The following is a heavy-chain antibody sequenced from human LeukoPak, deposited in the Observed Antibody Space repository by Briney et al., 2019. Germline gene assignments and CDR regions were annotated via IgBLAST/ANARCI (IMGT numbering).Heavy chain of an antibody. J-gene: IGHJ4*02. V-gene: IGHV3-48*03. CDR1: GFNFSNYE. Sequence: GGSLRLSCGASGFNFSNYEMNWVRQTPGKGLEWTSYISDSGETTYYADSVKGRFTISRDNAKNSLYLQMNSLRAEDTAVYYCARDPPLGSCSTISCPHLDYWGQGTLVTVSS. D-gene: IGHD2-2*01. CDR3: ARDPPLGSCSTISCPHLDY. CDR2: ISDSGETT.